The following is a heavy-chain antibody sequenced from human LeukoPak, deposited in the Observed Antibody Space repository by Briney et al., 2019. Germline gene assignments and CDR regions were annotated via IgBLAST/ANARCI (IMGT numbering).Heavy chain of an antibody. D-gene: IGHD4-23*01. CDR2: IYYSGST. CDR1: GGSISSGDYY. J-gene: IGHJ4*02. V-gene: IGHV4-30-4*08. CDR3: ARNDYGGNSGFR. Sequence: SETLSLTCTVSGGSISSGDYYWSWIRQPPGKGLEWIGYIYYSGSTYYNPSRKSRVTISVDTSKNQFSLKLSSVTAADTAVYYCARNDYGGNSGFRWGQGTLVTVSS.